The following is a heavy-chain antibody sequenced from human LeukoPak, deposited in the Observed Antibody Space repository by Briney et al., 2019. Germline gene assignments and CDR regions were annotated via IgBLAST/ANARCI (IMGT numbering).Heavy chain of an antibody. CDR1: GGSISSSSYY. CDR3: ARRSYYYVSGSRQPPGPTFDC. J-gene: IGHJ4*02. D-gene: IGHD3-10*01. V-gene: IGHV4-39*01. CDR2: FYYSGST. Sequence: PSETLSLTCTVSGGSISSSSYYWGWIRQPPGKVLEWIGSFYYSGSTYYNPSLKSRVTISVDTSKNQFSLKLSSVTAADTAVFYCARRSYYYVSGSRQPPGPTFDCWGLGTLVTVSS.